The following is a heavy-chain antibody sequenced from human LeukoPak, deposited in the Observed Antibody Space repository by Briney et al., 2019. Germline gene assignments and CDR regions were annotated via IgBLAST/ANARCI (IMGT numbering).Heavy chain of an antibody. D-gene: IGHD3-3*01. CDR3: ARDGAVTIFGVAPNWFDP. J-gene: IGHJ5*02. Sequence: SVSVSCKASGGTFSSYAISWVRQAPGQGLEWMGGIIPIFGTANYAQKFQGRVTITADESTSTAYMELSSLRSEDTAVYYCARDGAVTIFGVAPNWFDPWGQGTLVTVSS. CDR1: GGTFSSYA. V-gene: IGHV1-69*13. CDR2: IIPIFGTA.